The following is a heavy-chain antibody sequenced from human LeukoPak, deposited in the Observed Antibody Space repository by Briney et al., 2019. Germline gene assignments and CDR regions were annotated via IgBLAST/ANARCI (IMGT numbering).Heavy chain of an antibody. CDR1: GFTFSDYY. CDR3: ATLGIQWELDY. V-gene: IGHV3-11*01. CDR2: ISFSGSPT. Sequence: GGSLRPSCAASGFTFSDYYMSWIRQAPGKGLEWVSYISFSGSPTQYADSVKGRFTISRDNAKNSLYLQMNSLRAEDTAVYYCATLGIQWELDYWGQGTLVTVSS. D-gene: IGHD1-26*01. J-gene: IGHJ4*02.